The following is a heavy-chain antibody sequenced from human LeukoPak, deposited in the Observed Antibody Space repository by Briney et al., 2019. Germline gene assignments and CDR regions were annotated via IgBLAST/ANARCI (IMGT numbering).Heavy chain of an antibody. CDR3: ASDKDYGDYDY. CDR2: ISYDGSNK. CDR1: GFTFSSYA. J-gene: IGHJ4*02. Sequence: PGGSLRLSCAASGFTFSSYAMHWVRQAPGKGLEWVAVISYDGSNKNYADSVKGRFTISRDNSKNTLYLQTNSLRAEDTAVYYCASDKDYGDYDYWGQGTLVTVSS. V-gene: IGHV3-30-3*01. D-gene: IGHD4-17*01.